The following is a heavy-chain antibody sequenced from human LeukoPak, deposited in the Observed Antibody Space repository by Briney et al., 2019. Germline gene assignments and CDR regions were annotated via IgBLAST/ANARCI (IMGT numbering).Heavy chain of an antibody. D-gene: IGHD2-15*01. CDR3: ARMVIKEWWYDY. CDR2: IYYSGGT. J-gene: IGHJ4*02. V-gene: IGHV4-59*01. CDR1: GGSISSYY. Sequence: PSETLSLTCTVSGGSISSYYWSWIRQPPGKGLEWIGYIYYSGGTNYNPSLKSRVTISVDTSKNQFSLKLSSVTAADTAVYYCARMVIKEWWYDYWGQGTLVTVSS.